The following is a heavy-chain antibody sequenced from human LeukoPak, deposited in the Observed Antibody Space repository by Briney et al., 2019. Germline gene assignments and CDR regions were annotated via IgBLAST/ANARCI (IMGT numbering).Heavy chain of an antibody. CDR2: INAGNGNT. J-gene: IGHJ5*02. Sequence: ASVKVSCKASGYTFTSYAMHWVRQAPGQRLEWMGWINAGNGNTKYSQKFQGRVTITRDTSASTAYMELNSLRSEDTAVYYCARDGDLLWFGELSSSNWFDPWGQGTLVTVSS. CDR1: GYTFTSYA. V-gene: IGHV1-3*01. CDR3: ARDGDLLWFGELSSSNWFDP. D-gene: IGHD3-10*01.